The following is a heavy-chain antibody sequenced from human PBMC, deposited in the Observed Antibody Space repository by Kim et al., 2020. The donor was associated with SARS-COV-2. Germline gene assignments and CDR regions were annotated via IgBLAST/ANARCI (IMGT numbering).Heavy chain of an antibody. Sequence: SETLSLTCTVSGGSISSYYWSWIRQPPGKGLEWIGYIYYSGSTNYNPSLKSRVTISVDTSKNQFSLKLSSVTAADTAVYYCARDLGYNWNYYYYGMTSGAKGPRSPSP. CDR1: GGSISSYY. V-gene: IGHV4-59*01. D-gene: IGHD1-20*01. J-gene: IGHJ6*02. CDR3: ARDLGYNWNYYYYGMTS. CDR2: IYYSGST.